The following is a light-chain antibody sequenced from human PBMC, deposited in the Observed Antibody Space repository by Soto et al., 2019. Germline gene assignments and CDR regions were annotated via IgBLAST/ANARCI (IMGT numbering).Light chain of an antibody. CDR2: WAS. Sequence: VMTQSPDSLAASLGDRSTINCKSSQTVLYSSNNKNYLAWYQQTPGQPPTLLSYWASTRESGAPDRFSGSGSGTDFTLTISSLQAEDVAVSYCQQYIHNPRTFGQGTKVDIK. V-gene: IGKV4-1*01. CDR3: QQYIHNPRT. J-gene: IGKJ1*01. CDR1: QTVLYSSNNKNY.